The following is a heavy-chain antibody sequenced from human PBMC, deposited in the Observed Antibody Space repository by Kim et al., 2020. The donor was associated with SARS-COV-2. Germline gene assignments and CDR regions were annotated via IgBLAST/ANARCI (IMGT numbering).Heavy chain of an antibody. CDR2: ISSSGSTI. CDR3: ARDLGVGLVVYSPYYYYYGMDV. Sequence: GGSLRLSCAASGFTFSSYEMNWVRQAPGKGLEWVSYISSSGSTIYYADSVKGRFTISRDNAKNSLYLQMNSLRAEDTAVYYCARDLGVGLVVYSPYYYYYGMDVWGQGTTVTVSS. V-gene: IGHV3-48*03. D-gene: IGHD2-15*01. J-gene: IGHJ6*02. CDR1: GFTFSSYE.